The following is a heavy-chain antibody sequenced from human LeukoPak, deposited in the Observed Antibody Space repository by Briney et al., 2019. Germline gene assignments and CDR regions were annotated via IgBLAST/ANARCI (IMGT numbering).Heavy chain of an antibody. Sequence: GGSLRLSCAASGFTFSSYSMNWVRQAPGKGLEWVSSISSSSSYIHYADSVKGRFTISRDNAKNSLYLQMNSLRAEDTAVYYCARDLYRIVVVPHYFDYWGQGTLVTVSS. V-gene: IGHV3-21*01. CDR2: ISSSSSYI. CDR1: GFTFSSYS. D-gene: IGHD3-22*01. J-gene: IGHJ4*02. CDR3: ARDLYRIVVVPHYFDY.